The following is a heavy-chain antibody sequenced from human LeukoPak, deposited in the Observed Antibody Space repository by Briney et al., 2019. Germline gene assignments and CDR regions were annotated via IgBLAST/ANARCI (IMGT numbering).Heavy chain of an antibody. J-gene: IGHJ5*02. D-gene: IGHD6-13*01. CDR3: ARVIGGSTWFSWFDP. CDR2: SLSGSP. V-gene: IGHV4-39*07. CDR1: GTPAAVLIIT. Sequence: SETLSLTCTVSGTPAAVLIITGAGSASPQGRGWSGLGESLSGSPYYKPSLKSRVTISIDTPNYQFSLKLTSVTAADTAVYYCARVIGGSTWFSWFDPWGQGTLVTVSS.